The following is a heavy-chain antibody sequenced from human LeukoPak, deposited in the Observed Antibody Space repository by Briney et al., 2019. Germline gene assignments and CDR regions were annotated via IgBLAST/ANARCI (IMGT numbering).Heavy chain of an antibody. Sequence: SETLFLTCTVPGGSIRSYYWSWIRQPPGKGLEWIGYIYYSGSTNYNPSLKSRVTISVDTSKNQFSLKLSSVTAADTAVYYCARGSRQQLAFDYWGQGTLVTVSS. V-gene: IGHV4-59*01. CDR3: ARGSRQQLAFDY. CDR1: GGSIRSYY. J-gene: IGHJ4*02. D-gene: IGHD6-13*01. CDR2: IYYSGST.